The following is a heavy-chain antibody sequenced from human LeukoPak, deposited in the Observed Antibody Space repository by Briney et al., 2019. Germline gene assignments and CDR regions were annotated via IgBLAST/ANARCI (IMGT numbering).Heavy chain of an antibody. CDR2: TSAYNGNT. CDR3: AREMYYYDSSGYYVQTPDY. CDR1: GYAFTSYG. D-gene: IGHD3-22*01. J-gene: IGHJ4*02. V-gene: IGHV1-18*01. Sequence: ASVKVSCKASGYAFTSYGISWVRQASGQGLEWMGWTSAYNGNTNYAQKLQGRVTMTTDTSTSTAYMELRSLRSDDTAVYYCAREMYYYDSSGYYVQTPDYWGQGTLVTVSS.